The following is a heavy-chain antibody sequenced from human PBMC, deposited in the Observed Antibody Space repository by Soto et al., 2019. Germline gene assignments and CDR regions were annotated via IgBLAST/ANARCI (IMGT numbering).Heavy chain of an antibody. CDR1: AFIFSDHS. Sequence: EVQLVESGGGLVKPGGSLRLSCVGSAFIFSDHSMNWVRQAPGKGLEWVTSIGATGTFIYYADSVKGRFTISRDNAKNSLFLQTDSRRPEDTAVYYCARDQRYLRQGYSDYWGQGTLVTVSS. CDR2: IGATGTFI. J-gene: IGHJ4*02. D-gene: IGHD4-4*01. CDR3: ARDQRYLRQGYSDY. V-gene: IGHV3-21*01.